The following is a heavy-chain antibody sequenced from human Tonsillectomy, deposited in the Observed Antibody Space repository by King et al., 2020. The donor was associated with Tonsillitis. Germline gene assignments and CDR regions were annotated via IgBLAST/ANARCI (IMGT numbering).Heavy chain of an antibody. CDR1: GFTFSSYN. CDR2: ISFGSGNI. Sequence: VQLVESGGGLVQPGGSLRLSGAASGFTFSSYNMNCVRQAPGKGLEWVSYISFGSGNIYYADSVKGRFTITSDNAQNSLYLQMNSLRAEDTAVYYCARDQRPNGMDVWGQGTTVTVSS. J-gene: IGHJ6*02. V-gene: IGHV3-48*01. CDR3: ARDQRPNGMDV.